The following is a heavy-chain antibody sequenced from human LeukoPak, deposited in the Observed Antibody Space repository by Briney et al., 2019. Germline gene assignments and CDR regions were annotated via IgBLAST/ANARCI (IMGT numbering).Heavy chain of an antibody. CDR3: ARGGGGLQH. D-gene: IGHD2-15*01. CDR2: MNPNSGGT. V-gene: IGHV1-2*02. J-gene: IGHJ1*01. CDR1: GYTFTSYG. Sequence: ASVKVSCKASGYTFTSYGISWVRQAPGQGLEWMGWMNPNSGGTNYAQKFQGRVTMTRDTSISTAYMELSSLMSDDTAIYYCARGGGGLQHWGQGTLVTVSS.